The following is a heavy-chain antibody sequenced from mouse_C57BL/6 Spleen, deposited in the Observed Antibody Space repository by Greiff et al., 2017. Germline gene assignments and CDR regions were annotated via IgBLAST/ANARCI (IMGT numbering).Heavy chain of an antibody. CDR1: GFNTKNTY. J-gene: IGHJ4*01. CDR2: IDPANGNT. D-gene: IGHD2-1*01. V-gene: IGHV14-3*01. Sequence: EVQGVESVAELVRPGASVKLSCTASGFNTKNTYMHWVKQRPEQGLEWIGRIDPANGNTKYAPKFQGKATITADTSSNTAYLQLSSLTSEDTAIYYCARWGNYAGAMDYWGQGTSVTVSS. CDR3: ARWGNYAGAMDY.